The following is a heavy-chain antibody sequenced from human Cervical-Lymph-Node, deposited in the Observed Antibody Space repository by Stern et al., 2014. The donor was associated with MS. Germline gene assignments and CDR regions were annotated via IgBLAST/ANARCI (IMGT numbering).Heavy chain of an antibody. Sequence: MQLVESGGGVVQPGRSLRLSCAASGFTFSNYGMHCVRQAPGKGLEWLAVIWYDGNKKYYADSVKGRFTISRDNSKNTLFLQMSSLTAEDTALYYCARGNWNYEGMGYWGQGTLVTVSS. CDR3: ARGNWNYEGMGY. V-gene: IGHV3-33*01. J-gene: IGHJ4*02. CDR1: GFTFSNYG. D-gene: IGHD1-7*01. CDR2: IWYDGNKK.